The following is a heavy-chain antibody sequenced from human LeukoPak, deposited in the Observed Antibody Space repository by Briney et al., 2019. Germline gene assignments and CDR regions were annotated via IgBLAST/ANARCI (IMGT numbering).Heavy chain of an antibody. CDR1: GGSISSYY. J-gene: IGHJ5*02. V-gene: IGHV4-59*01. CDR2: IYYSGST. CDR3: ARTAVTMVRGDPYNWFDP. D-gene: IGHD3-10*01. Sequence: SETLSLTCTVSGGSISSYYWSWIRQPPGKGLEWIGYIYYSGSTNYNPSLKSQVTISVDTSKNQFSLKLSSVTAADTAVYYCARTAVTMVRGDPYNWFDPWGQGTLVTVSS.